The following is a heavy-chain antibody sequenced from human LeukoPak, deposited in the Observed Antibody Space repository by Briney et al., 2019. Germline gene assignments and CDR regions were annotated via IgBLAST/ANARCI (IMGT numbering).Heavy chain of an antibody. D-gene: IGHD2-2*01. CDR2: IYYSGST. CDR1: GGSISSYY. J-gene: IGHJ4*02. Sequence: SETLSLTCTVSGGSISSYYWSWIRQPPGKGLEWIGYIYYSGSTNYNPSLKSRVTISVDTSKNQFSLKLSSVTAADTAVYYCARTDIVVVPAAFYFDYWGQGTLFTVSS. V-gene: IGHV4-59*01. CDR3: ARTDIVVVPAAFYFDY.